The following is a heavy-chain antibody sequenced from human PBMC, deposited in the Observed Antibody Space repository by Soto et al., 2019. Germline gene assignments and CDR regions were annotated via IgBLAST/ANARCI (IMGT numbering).Heavy chain of an antibody. CDR3: ARDERGYNYVSDYGLDV. V-gene: IGHV1-69*08. CDR2: IIPTLDIV. J-gene: IGHJ6*02. Sequence: QVQLVQSGAELKKPGSSVKVSCEASGGTFNSHTIIAWVRQAPGQGPEWMGRIIPTLDIVDYAQKFQDRVTITEDRPTNTAFMELRSLVSDATAVYYCARDERGYNYVSDYGLDVWGQGTMVTVS. D-gene: IGHD5-18*01. CDR1: GGTFNSHT.